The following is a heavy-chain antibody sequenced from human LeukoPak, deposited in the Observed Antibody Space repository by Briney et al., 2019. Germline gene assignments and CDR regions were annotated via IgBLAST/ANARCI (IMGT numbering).Heavy chain of an antibody. J-gene: IGHJ6*02. V-gene: IGHV3-30-3*01. Sequence: GGSLRLSCAASGFTFSSYAMHWVRQAPGKGLEWVAVISYDGSNKYYADSVKGRFTISRDNSKNTLYLQMNSLRAEDTALYYCAKDKNSGWYYYYGMDVWGQGTTVTVSS. D-gene: IGHD6-19*01. CDR3: AKDKNSGWYYYYGMDV. CDR1: GFTFSSYA. CDR2: ISYDGSNK.